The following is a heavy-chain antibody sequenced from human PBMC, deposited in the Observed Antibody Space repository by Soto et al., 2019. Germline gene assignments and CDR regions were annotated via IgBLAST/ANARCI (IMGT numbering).Heavy chain of an antibody. CDR3: ASAYSSSPVRGAFAI. D-gene: IGHD6-13*01. CDR1: GYSFTSYW. J-gene: IGHJ3*02. V-gene: IGHV5-10-1*01. Sequence: GESLKISCKGSGYSFTSYWISWVRQIPGKGLEWMGRIDPSDSYTNYSPSFQGHVTISADKSISTAYLQWSSLKASDTAMYYCASAYSSSPVRGAFAIWGQGTMVIVSS. CDR2: IDPSDSYT.